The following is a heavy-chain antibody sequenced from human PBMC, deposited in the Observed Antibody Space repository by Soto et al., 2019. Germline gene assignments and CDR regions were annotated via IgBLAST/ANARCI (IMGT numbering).Heavy chain of an antibody. CDR1: GYTFPSYD. CDR2: MNPNSGNT. V-gene: IGHV1-8*01. CDR3: ARDFWSGYWTYYYYGMDV. J-gene: IGHJ6*02. D-gene: IGHD3-3*01. Sequence: ASVKVSCKASGYTFPSYDINWVRQATGQGLEWMGWMNPNSGNTGYAQKFQGRVTMTRNTSISTAYMELSSLRSEDTAVYYCARDFWSGYWTYYYYGMDVWGQGTTVTVSS.